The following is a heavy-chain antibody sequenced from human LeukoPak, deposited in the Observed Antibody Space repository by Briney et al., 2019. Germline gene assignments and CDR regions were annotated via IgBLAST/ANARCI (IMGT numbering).Heavy chain of an antibody. V-gene: IGHV3-23*01. CDR1: GFTFSSYA. CDR3: AKCASAWGADCSGLGAFDI. J-gene: IGHJ3*02. D-gene: IGHD2-15*01. CDR2: ISGSGGST. Sequence: GGSLRLSCAASGFTFSSYAMSWVRQAPGKGLEWVSAISGSGGSTYYADSVKGRFTISRDNSKNTLYLQMNSLRAEDTAVYYCAKCASAWGADCSGLGAFDIWGQGTMVTVSS.